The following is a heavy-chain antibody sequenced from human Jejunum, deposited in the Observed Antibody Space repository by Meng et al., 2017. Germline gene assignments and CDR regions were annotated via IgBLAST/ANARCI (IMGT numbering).Heavy chain of an antibody. J-gene: IGHJ5*02. CDR2: IFYSGTT. CDR3: ARDTAGFGP. CDR1: GGSISTAGYY. V-gene: IGHV4-39*07. D-gene: IGHD6-13*01. Sequence: QGPGPGLVYPSETLSLPCAVSGGSISTAGYYWGWIRQSPGKGLEWIGSIFYSGTTYYNPSLKSRVTISIDTSKNQFSLKMNSVTAADTAVYYCARDTAGFGPWGQGTLVTVSS.